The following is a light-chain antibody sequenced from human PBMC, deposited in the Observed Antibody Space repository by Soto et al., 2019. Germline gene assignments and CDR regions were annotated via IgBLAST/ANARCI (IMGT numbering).Light chain of an antibody. CDR1: QSLVTADGHTF. Sequence: DVVLTQTPLSSPVSLGQPASISCRSSQSLVTADGHTFLSGFQQRPGQPPRVLIYKVSNRFSGVPDKFSGSGAGTEFTLTISRVESEDVGIYYCMQLTHVPYTFGQGTKLEIK. V-gene: IGKV2-24*01. CDR2: KVS. J-gene: IGKJ2*01. CDR3: MQLTHVPYT.